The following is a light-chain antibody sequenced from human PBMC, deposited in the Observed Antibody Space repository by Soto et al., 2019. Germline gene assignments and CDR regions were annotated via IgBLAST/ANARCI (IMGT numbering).Light chain of an antibody. V-gene: IGLV2-8*01. CDR1: SSDVGAYDY. CDR3: SSSAGRSMYV. CDR2: GVT. J-gene: IGLJ1*01. Sequence: SPVTQPPFASWSPGHSVTFSGTGTSSDVGAYDYVSWYQQYPGKAPKRLIYGVTRRPSGVPDRFSGSKSGNTAALTVSGLQAEDEAYYYCSSSAGRSMYVFGTGPKVTVL.